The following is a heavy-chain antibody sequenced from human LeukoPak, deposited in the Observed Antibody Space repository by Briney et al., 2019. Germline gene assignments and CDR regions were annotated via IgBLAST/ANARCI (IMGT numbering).Heavy chain of an antibody. CDR1: GFTFSSYA. V-gene: IGHV3-23*01. CDR2: ISGSGGST. D-gene: IGHD3-22*01. CDR3: AKTSNEGTYYYDSSGYQGYFDY. Sequence: AGGSLRLSCAASGFTFSSYAMSWVRQAPGKGLEWVSAISGSGGSTYYADSVKGRFTISRDNSKNTLYLQMNSLRAEDTAVYYCAKTSNEGTYYYDSSGYQGYFDYWGQGTLVTVSS. J-gene: IGHJ4*02.